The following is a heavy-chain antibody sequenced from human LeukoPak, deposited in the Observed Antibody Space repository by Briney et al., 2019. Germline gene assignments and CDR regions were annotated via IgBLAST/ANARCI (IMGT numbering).Heavy chain of an antibody. CDR2: INHSGST. Sequence: PSETLSLTCAVYGGSFSGYYWSWIRQPPGKGLEWIGEINHSGSTNYNPSLKSRVTISVDTSKNQFSLKLYSVTAADTAVYYCASFTNSSGIDYWGQGTLVTV. CDR1: GGSFSGYY. J-gene: IGHJ4*02. CDR3: ASFTNSSGIDY. D-gene: IGHD6-19*01. V-gene: IGHV4-34*01.